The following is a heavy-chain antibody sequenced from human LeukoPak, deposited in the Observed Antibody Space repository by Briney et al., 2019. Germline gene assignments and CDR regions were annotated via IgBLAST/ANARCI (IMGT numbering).Heavy chain of an antibody. CDR1: GGTFSSYT. Sequence: ASVKVSCKASGGTFSSYTVSWVRQAPGHGLEWMGGIMPLLNTVNYAQRFQGRLTITADESTSTVYMELSSLISGDTALYYCARRPGPWGQGTLVTVSS. V-gene: IGHV1-69*13. CDR2: IMPLLNTV. D-gene: IGHD1-14*01. J-gene: IGHJ5*02. CDR3: ARRPGP.